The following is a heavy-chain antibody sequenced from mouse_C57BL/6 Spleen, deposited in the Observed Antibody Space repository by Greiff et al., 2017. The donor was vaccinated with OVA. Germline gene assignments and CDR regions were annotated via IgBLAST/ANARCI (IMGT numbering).Heavy chain of an antibody. CDR3: ASEDAFRLRDYFDY. Sequence: VQLQQPGAELVKPGASVKLSCKASGYTFTSYWMPWVKQRPGQGLEWIGKILPNSGSTNYNEKFKSKATLPVDTSSSTAYMQLSSRTSEDSEVYYCASEDAFRLRDYFDYWGQGTTLTVSS. V-gene: IGHV1-64*01. CDR1: GYTFTSYW. J-gene: IGHJ2*01. CDR2: ILPNSGST. D-gene: IGHD2-4*01.